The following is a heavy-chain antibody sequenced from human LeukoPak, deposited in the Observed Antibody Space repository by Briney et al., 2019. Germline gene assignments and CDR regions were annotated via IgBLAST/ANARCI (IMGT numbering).Heavy chain of an antibody. J-gene: IGHJ4*02. V-gene: IGHV3-23*01. CDR3: AKDPNVVVPAAMFDY. D-gene: IGHD2-2*01. Sequence: GGSLRPSCAASGFTFSSYAVSWVRQAPGKGLEWVSAISGSGGSTYSAESVKGRFTISRDNSRNTLYLQMNRVRAEDTAVYYCAKDPNVVVPAAMFDYWGEATQVADSS. CDR2: ISGSGGST. CDR1: GFTFSSYA.